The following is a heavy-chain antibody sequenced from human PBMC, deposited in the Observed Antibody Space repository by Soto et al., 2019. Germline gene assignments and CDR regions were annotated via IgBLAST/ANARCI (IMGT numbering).Heavy chain of an antibody. D-gene: IGHD2-21*02. CDR3: TTRRLMVVTAIQGPDGGPNDY. V-gene: IGHV3-15*07. CDR1: GFTFSNAW. CDR2: IKSKTDGGTT. J-gene: IGHJ4*02. Sequence: PGGSLRLSCAASGFTFSNAWMNWVRQAPGKGLEWVGRIKSKTDGGTTDYAAPVKGRFTISRDDSKNTLYLQMNSLKTEDTAVYYCTTRRLMVVTAIQGPDGGPNDYWGQGTLVTVSS.